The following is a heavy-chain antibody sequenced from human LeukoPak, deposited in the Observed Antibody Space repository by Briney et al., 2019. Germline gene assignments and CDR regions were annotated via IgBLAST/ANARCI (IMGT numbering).Heavy chain of an antibody. CDR2: ISGSGGST. CDR1: GFTFSSYG. Sequence: GGSLRLSCAASGFTFSSYGMSWVRQAPGKGLEWVSAISGSGGSTYYADSVKGRFTISRDNSKNTLYLQMNSLRAEDTAVYYCAKDCSSGWYRGYYXYYMDVXXXGTTVTISS. CDR3: AKDCSSGWYRGYYXYYMDV. J-gene: IGHJ6*03. V-gene: IGHV3-23*01. D-gene: IGHD6-19*01.